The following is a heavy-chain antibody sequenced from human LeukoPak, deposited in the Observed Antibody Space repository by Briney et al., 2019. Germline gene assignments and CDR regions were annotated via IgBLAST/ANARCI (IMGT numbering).Heavy chain of an antibody. J-gene: IGHJ1*01. CDR3: ASPYSSGL. D-gene: IGHD6-25*01. Sequence: GGSLRLSCAISGFTFSNYWMHWVRQAPGKGLGWGSGINGDGSRTKYEDSVKGRFTVSRDNAKNTLYLQMNSLRAEDMAVYYCASPYSSGLWGQGTLVTVSS. CDR1: GFTFSNYW. V-gene: IGHV3-74*03. CDR2: INGDGSRT.